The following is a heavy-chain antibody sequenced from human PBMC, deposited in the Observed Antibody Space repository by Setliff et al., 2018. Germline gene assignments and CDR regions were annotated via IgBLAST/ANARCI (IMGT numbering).Heavy chain of an antibody. D-gene: IGHD2-15*01. V-gene: IGHV7-4-1*02. CDR3: ARDNRGYAWDYYYYMDV. CDR1: GYTFTVYT. CDR2: INTNTGNP. J-gene: IGHJ6*03. Sequence: ASVKVSCKVSGYTFTVYTMNWVRQAPGQGLEWLGWINTNTGNPTYAQGFSGRFVFSLDTSVSTAYLQISSLKAEDTAVYYCARDNRGYAWDYYYYMDVWGKGTTVTSP.